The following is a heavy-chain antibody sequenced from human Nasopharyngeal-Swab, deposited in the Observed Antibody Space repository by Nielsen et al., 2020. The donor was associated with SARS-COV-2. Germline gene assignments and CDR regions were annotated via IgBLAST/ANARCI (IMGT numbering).Heavy chain of an antibody. CDR2: INSDGSST. D-gene: IGHD6-13*01. J-gene: IGHJ2*01. V-gene: IGHV3-74*01. Sequence: GESLKISCAASGFTFSAYSMHWVRQAPGKGLVWVSRINSDGSSTTYGDSVKGRFTISRDNAKNTLYLQMNSLRAEDTAVYYCARGQESYSSSWLNWYFDLWGRGTLVTVSS. CDR1: GFTFSAYS. CDR3: ARGQESYSSSWLNWYFDL.